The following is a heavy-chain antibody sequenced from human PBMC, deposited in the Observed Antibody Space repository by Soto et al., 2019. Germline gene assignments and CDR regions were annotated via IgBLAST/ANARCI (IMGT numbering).Heavy chain of an antibody. CDR2: ISYSGST. J-gene: IGHJ4*02. V-gene: IGHV4-31*03. Sequence: QVQLQESGPGLVKPLQTLSLTCTVSGGSISSGGYYWNWIRQHPGKGLEWIGYISYSGSTYYNPSLKSRALISVDTSKNQFSLKLSSVTAADTAVYYCAREPRGEVSFDYWGQGTLVTVSS. D-gene: IGHD2-21*01. CDR3: AREPRGEVSFDY. CDR1: GGSISSGGYY.